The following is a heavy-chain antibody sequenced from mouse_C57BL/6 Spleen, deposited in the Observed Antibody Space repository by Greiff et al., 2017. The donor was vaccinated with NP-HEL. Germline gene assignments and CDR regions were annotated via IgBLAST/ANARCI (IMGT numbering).Heavy chain of an antibody. CDR3: ARGGLLSSSQAWFAY. CDR2: ISDGGSYT. CDR1: GFTFSSYA. V-gene: IGHV5-4*01. D-gene: IGHD2-3*01. Sequence: EVQLVESGGGLVKPGGSLKLSCAASGFTFSSYAMSWVRQTPEKRLEWVATISDGGSYTYYPDNVKGRFTISRDNAKNNLYLQMSHLKSEGTAMYYCARGGLLSSSQAWFAYWGQGTLVTVSA. J-gene: IGHJ3*01.